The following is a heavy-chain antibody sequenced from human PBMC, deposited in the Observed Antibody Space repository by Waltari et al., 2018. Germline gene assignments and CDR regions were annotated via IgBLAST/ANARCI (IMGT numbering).Heavy chain of an antibody. CDR1: GFTFSSYA. CDR3: AKDVGWELLPFDY. V-gene: IGHV3-23*01. J-gene: IGHJ4*02. CDR2: ISGSGGST. Sequence: EVQLLESGGGLVQPGGSLRLSCAASGFTFSSYAMSWVRQAPGKGLGWVSAISGSGGSTYYADSVKGRFTISRDNSKNTLYLQMNSLRAEDTAVYYCAKDVGWELLPFDYWGQGTLVTVSS. D-gene: IGHD1-26*01.